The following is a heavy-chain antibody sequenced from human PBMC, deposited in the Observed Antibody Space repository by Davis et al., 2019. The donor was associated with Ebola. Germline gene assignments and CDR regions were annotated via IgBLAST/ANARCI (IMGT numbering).Heavy chain of an antibody. CDR1: GDSTSSGGHS. D-gene: IGHD5-24*01. CDR2: IFHTGTT. J-gene: IGHJ3*02. Sequence: MPSETLSLTCVVSGDSTSSGGHSWNWIRQPPGKGLEWIGCIFHTGTTNYHPSLKSRVTISIDSSKNQFSLNLSSVTAADTAVYYCARRTRSAMSTIFHDAFDIWGQGTMVTVSS. V-gene: IGHV4-30-2*01. CDR3: ARRTRSAMSTIFHDAFDI.